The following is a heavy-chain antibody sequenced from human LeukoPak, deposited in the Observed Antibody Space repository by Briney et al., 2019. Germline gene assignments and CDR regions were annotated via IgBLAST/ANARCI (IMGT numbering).Heavy chain of an antibody. CDR3: ARDVIAAADL. CDR2: IYHSGST. D-gene: IGHD6-13*01. J-gene: IGHJ5*02. CDR1: GYSISSGYY. V-gene: IGHV4-38-2*02. Sequence: SETLSLTCTVSGYSISSGYYWGWIRQPPGKGLEWIGSIYHSGSTYYNPSLKSRVTISVDTSKNQFSLKLSSVTAADTAVYYCARDVIAAADLWGQGTLVTVSS.